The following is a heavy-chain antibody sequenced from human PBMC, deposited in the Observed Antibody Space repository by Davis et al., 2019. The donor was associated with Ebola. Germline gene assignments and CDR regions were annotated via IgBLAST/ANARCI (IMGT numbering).Heavy chain of an antibody. J-gene: IGHJ2*01. Sequence: PGGSLRLSCAASGFTFSSYSMNWVRQAPGKGLEWVSSISSSSSYIYYADSVKGRFTISRDNSKNTLYLQMNSLRAEDTAVYYCARDRGATVVTPDWYFDLWGRGTLVTVSS. D-gene: IGHD4-23*01. CDR1: GFTFSSYS. CDR2: ISSSSSYI. CDR3: ARDRGATVVTPDWYFDL. V-gene: IGHV3-21*01.